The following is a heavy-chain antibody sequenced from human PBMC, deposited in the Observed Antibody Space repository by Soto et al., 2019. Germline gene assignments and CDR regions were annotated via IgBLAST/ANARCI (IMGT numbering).Heavy chain of an antibody. V-gene: IGHV3-30-3*01. CDR3: ARYCSSTSCYILGPYYYYYGMDV. CDR1: GFTFSSYA. Sequence: GGSLRLSCAASGFTFSSYAMHWVRQAPGKGLEWVAVISYDGSNKYYADSVKGRFTISRDNSKNTLYLQMNSLRAEDTAVYYCARYCSSTSCYILGPYYYYYGMDVWGQGTTVTVSS. J-gene: IGHJ6*02. D-gene: IGHD2-2*02. CDR2: ISYDGSNK.